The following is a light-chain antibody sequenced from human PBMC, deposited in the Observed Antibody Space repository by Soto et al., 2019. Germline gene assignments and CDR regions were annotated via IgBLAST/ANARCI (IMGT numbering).Light chain of an antibody. CDR1: QSVSKY. J-gene: IGKJ3*01. Sequence: EIVLTQSPATLSLSPGDRATLSCRASQSVSKYLDWFQQKPGQAPRLLIYDTSNRATGIPARVSGSGSGTDFTLTISILEHEDFATYYCQQLNSYPRTFGHGTKVDIK. V-gene: IGKV3-11*01. CDR2: DTS. CDR3: QQLNSYPRT.